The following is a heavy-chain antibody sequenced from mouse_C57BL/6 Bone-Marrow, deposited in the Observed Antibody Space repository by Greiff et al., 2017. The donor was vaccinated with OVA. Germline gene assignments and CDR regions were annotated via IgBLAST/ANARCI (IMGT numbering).Heavy chain of an antibody. J-gene: IGHJ2*01. V-gene: IGHV1-81*01. CDR3: AGYYGSSYDY. CDR1: GYTFTSYG. CDR2: IYPRSGDT. D-gene: IGHD1-1*01. Sequence: VQLQESGAELARPGASVKLSCKASGYTFTSYGISWVKQRTGQGLEWIGEIYPRSGDTYYNEKFKGKATLTADKSSSTAYMELRSLTSEDSAVYFCAGYYGSSYDYWGQGTTLTVSS.